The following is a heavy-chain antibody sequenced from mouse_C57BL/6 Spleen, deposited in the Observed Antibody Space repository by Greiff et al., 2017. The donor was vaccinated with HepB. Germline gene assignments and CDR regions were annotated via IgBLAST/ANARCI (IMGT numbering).Heavy chain of an antibody. Sequence: VQLQESGAELVKPGASVKLSCKASGYTFTSYWMHWVKQRPGQGLEWIGMIHPNSGSTNYNEKFKSKATLTVDKSSSTAYMQLSSLTSEDSAVYYCARTRTMVTTYFDYWGQGTTLTVSS. D-gene: IGHD2-1*01. CDR2: IHPNSGST. CDR1: GYTFTSYW. CDR3: ARTRTMVTTYFDY. V-gene: IGHV1-64*01. J-gene: IGHJ2*01.